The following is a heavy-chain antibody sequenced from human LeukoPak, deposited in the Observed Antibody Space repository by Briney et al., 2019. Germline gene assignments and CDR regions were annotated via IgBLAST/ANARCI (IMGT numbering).Heavy chain of an antibody. Sequence: ASVKVSCKTSGYTFTSYYIHWVCHALGQGLEWMGISNRSGGSASDAQKYQGRVTMSRNTSTSTDYMELSSLRSEDTAVYYGAREGIAVASDYWGQGNRVTVSS. CDR1: GYTFTSYY. CDR2: SNRSGGSA. CDR3: AREGIAVASDY. V-gene: IGHV1-46*01. D-gene: IGHD6-19*01. J-gene: IGHJ4*02.